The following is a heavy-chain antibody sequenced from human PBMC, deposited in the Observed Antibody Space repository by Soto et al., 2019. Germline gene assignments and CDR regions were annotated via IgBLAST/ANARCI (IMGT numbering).Heavy chain of an antibody. CDR1: GYTFTSYA. CDR3: ASSYCISTSCPPYYGMDV. D-gene: IGHD2-2*01. J-gene: IGHJ6*02. CDR2: INAGNGNT. Sequence: QVQLVQSGAEEKKPGASVKVSCKASGYTFTSYAMHWVRQAPGQRLEWMRWINAGNGNTTYSQKFQGRVTITRDTSASTAYMELSSLRSEDTAVYYCASSYCISTSCPPYYGMDVWGQGTTVTVSS. V-gene: IGHV1-3*05.